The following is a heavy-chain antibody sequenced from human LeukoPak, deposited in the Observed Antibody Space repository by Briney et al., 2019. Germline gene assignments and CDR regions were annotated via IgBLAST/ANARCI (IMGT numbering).Heavy chain of an antibody. CDR1: GFTFSSYS. Sequence: GGSLRLSCAASGFTFSSYSMNWVRQAPGKGLEWVSCISSTSSDIYYADSVKGRFTISRDNAKNLLYLQMNSLRAEDTAVYYCASSAVAGTGWFDPWGQGTLVTVSS. D-gene: IGHD6-19*01. CDR3: ASSAVAGTGWFDP. J-gene: IGHJ5*02. V-gene: IGHV3-21*06. CDR2: ISSTSSDI.